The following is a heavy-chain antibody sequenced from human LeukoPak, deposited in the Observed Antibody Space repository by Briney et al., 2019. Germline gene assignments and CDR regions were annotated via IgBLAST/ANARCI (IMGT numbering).Heavy chain of an antibody. J-gene: IGHJ4*02. D-gene: IGHD3-10*01. CDR2: TYYRSKWYN. Sequence: SQALSLNYAISGDSVPSDSFAWNWIRQSPSRGLEWLGRTYYRSKWYNDYAVSVKGRITFNSDTSKNQFSLQLNFVTPEDTAVHYCARDYYGSGSYQNYYDYWGQGTLSPSPQ. V-gene: IGHV6-1*01. CDR3: ARDYYGSGSYQNYYDY. CDR1: GDSVPSDSFA.